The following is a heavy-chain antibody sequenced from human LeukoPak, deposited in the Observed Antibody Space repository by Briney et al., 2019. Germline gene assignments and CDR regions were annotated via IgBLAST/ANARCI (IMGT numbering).Heavy chain of an antibody. CDR3: ARGGVVNNYYDSSGYYSAY. CDR2: ISAYNGNT. CDR1: GYTFTSYG. J-gene: IGHJ4*02. Sequence: ASVKVSCKASGYTFTSYGISWVRQATGQGLEWMGWISAYNGNTNYAQKLQGRVTMTTDTSTSTAYMELRSLRSDDTAVYYCARGGVVNNYYDSSGYYSAYWGQGTLVTVSS. D-gene: IGHD3-22*01. V-gene: IGHV1-18*01.